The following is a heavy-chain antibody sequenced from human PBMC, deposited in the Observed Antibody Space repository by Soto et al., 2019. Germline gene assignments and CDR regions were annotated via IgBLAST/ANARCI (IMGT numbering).Heavy chain of an antibody. Sequence: EVQLVESGGGLVKPGGSLRLSCTVLGFTLTNENMNWVRQAPGKGLEWVSSISSRSTFINYADSVKGRFTSSRDNDKGFVYLKMNSLRAEDTAVYYCARDPPLSMIVVVGVDDFWGQGTLVTVSS. CDR3: ARDPPLSMIVVVGVDDF. CDR2: ISSRSTFI. V-gene: IGHV3-21*06. J-gene: IGHJ4*02. CDR1: GFTLTNEN. D-gene: IGHD3-22*01.